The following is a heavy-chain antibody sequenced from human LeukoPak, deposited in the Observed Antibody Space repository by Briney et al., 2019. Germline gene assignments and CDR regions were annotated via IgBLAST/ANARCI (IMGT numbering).Heavy chain of an antibody. CDR1: GGSISYYY. D-gene: IGHD3-10*01. CDR2: SHDSGES. Sequence: PSETLSLTCSVSGGSISYYYWSWIRQPPGKGLEWTGYSHDSGESNYNPSLQSRVIISRDTSKNQFSLNLMSVTAADTAVYYCAASSHSGSYRAYWGQGTPVTVSS. J-gene: IGHJ4*02. CDR3: AASSHSGSYRAY. V-gene: IGHV4-59*08.